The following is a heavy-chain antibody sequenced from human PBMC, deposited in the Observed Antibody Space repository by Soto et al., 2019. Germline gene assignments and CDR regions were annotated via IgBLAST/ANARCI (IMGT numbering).Heavy chain of an antibody. Sequence: SVKVSCKASGGTFSSYAISWVRQAPGQGLEWMGGIIPIFGTANYAQKCQGRVTITADESTSTAYMELSSLRSDDTAVYYCARAYSSGYYSHYFDYWGQGTLVTVSS. CDR3: ARAYSSGYYSHYFDY. V-gene: IGHV1-69*13. D-gene: IGHD3-22*01. CDR1: GGTFSSYA. CDR2: IIPIFGTA. J-gene: IGHJ4*02.